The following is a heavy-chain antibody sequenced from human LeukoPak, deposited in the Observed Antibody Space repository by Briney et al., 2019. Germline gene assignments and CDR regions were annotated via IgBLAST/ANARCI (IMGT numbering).Heavy chain of an antibody. CDR3: AKEIWVVPAATYYFDY. D-gene: IGHD2-2*01. Sequence: GGPLRLSCAASGFTLSSYAMSWVRQAPGKGLEWVSAISGSGGSTYYADSVKGRFTISRDRSKNTLYLQMNSLRAEDTAVYYCAKEIWVVPAATYYFDYWGQGTLVTVSS. V-gene: IGHV3-23*01. CDR1: GFTLSSYA. J-gene: IGHJ4*02. CDR2: ISGSGGST.